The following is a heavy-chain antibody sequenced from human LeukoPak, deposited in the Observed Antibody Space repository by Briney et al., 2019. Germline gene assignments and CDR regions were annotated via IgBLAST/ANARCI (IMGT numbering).Heavy chain of an antibody. J-gene: IGHJ6*02. CDR3: ATARSWLMDIVATIHYYGMDV. CDR1: GYTFTSYY. D-gene: IGHD5-12*01. V-gene: IGHV1-24*01. Sequence: ASVKVSCKASGYTFTSYYMHWVRQAPGKGLEWMGGFDPEDGETIYAQKFQGRVTMTEDTSTDTAYMELSSLRSEDTAVYYCATARSWLMDIVATIHYYGMDVWGQGTTVTVSS. CDR2: FDPEDGET.